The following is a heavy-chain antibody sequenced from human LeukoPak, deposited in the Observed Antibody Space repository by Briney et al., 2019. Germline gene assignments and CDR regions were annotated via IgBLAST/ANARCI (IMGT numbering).Heavy chain of an antibody. D-gene: IGHD3-22*01. Sequence: GGSLRLSCAASGFTFSNYWMSWVRQAPEKGLEWVANIKEDGSEKYYVESVEGRFTISRDNAKTSLYLQMNSLRADDTAVYYCAKRGEDSSGYYKARTVYYYYYYMDVWGKGTTVTVSS. CDR1: GFTFSNYW. V-gene: IGHV3-7*01. CDR2: IKEDGSEK. CDR3: AKRGEDSSGYYKARTVYYYYYYMDV. J-gene: IGHJ6*03.